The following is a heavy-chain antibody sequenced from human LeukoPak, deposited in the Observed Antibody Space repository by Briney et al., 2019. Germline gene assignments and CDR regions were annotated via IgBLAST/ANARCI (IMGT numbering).Heavy chain of an antibody. CDR3: ARGVERAALVPPYYFDF. D-gene: IGHD5-18*01. J-gene: IGHJ4*02. Sequence: SETLSLTCTVYDDSYRDYYWTWIRQPPGKGLEWLGEINHFGRTNYSPSLKSRLTMSVGASRNQFSLTLTSATAADTAVYYCARGVERAALVPPYYFDFWGQGSLVTVSS. CDR1: DDSYRDYY. V-gene: IGHV4-34*01. CDR2: INHFGRT.